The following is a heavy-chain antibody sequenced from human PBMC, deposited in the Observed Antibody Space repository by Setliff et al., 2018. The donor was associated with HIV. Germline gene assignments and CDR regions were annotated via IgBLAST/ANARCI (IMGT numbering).Heavy chain of an antibody. CDR1: GDSISSGSYY. D-gene: IGHD2-15*01. Sequence: PSETLSLTCTVSGDSISSGSYYWSWIRQPAGKGLEWIGRIYSSGSTNYNPSLKSRVTMSLDTSKNEFSLKLSSVTAADTAVYYCARGQYCGGGSCYSPSYNWFDPWGQGTLVTVSS. J-gene: IGHJ5*02. CDR2: IYSSGST. V-gene: IGHV4-61*02. CDR3: ARGQYCGGGSCYSPSYNWFDP.